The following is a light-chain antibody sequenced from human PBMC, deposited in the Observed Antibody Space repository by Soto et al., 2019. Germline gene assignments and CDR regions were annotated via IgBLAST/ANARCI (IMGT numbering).Light chain of an antibody. CDR2: EVS. Sequence: QSALTQPASVSGSPGQSITISCTGTSNDVGGYSYVSWYQQHPGKAPKLMIYEVSNRPSGVSNRFSGSKSGNTASLTISGLQAEDEADYYCSSYTSSSIPYVFGTGTKLTVL. J-gene: IGLJ1*01. CDR3: SSYTSSSIPYV. V-gene: IGLV2-14*01. CDR1: SNDVGGYSY.